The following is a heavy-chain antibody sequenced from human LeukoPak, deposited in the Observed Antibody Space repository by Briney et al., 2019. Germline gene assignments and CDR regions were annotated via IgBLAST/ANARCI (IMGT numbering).Heavy chain of an antibody. D-gene: IGHD3-9*01. V-gene: IGHV1-18*01. Sequence: ASVKVSCKASGYTFTSYGISWVRQAPGQGLEWMGWISAYNGNTNYAQKLQGRVTMTTDTSTSTAYMELRSLRSDDTAVYYCARGPPTYDILTGYGPGNWFDPWGQGTLVTVSS. CDR3: ARGPPTYDILTGYGPGNWFDP. CDR2: ISAYNGNT. J-gene: IGHJ5*02. CDR1: GYTFTSYG.